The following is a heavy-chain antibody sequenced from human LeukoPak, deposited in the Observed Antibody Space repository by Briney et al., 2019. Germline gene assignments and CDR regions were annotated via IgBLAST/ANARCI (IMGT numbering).Heavy chain of an antibody. CDR2: ISSSGSTI. CDR3: AKTIAAAGTAAFDI. D-gene: IGHD6-13*01. J-gene: IGHJ3*02. CDR1: GFTFSSYE. V-gene: IGHV3-48*03. Sequence: GGSLRLSCAASGFTFSSYEMNWVRQAPGKGLEWVSYISSSGSTIYYADSVKGRFTISRDNAKNSLYLQMNSLRAEDTAVYYCAKTIAAAGTAAFDIWGQGTMVTVSS.